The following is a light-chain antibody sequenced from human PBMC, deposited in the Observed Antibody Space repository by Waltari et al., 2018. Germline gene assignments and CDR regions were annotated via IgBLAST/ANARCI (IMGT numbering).Light chain of an antibody. CDR1: KLGDKY. Sequence: SYELTQPASVSVSPGQTATITCSGDKLGDKYACWYRQKPGQSPVVVIYQDSTRPSGIPERISGSNSGNTATLTISGTQAMDEADYYCQAWDTTTVVFGGGTKLTVL. CDR3: QAWDTTTVV. CDR2: QDS. V-gene: IGLV3-1*01. J-gene: IGLJ2*01.